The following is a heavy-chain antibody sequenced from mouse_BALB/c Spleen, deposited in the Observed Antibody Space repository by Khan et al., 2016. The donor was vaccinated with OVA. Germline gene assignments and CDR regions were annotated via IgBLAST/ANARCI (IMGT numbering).Heavy chain of an antibody. J-gene: IGHJ3*01. CDR1: GFTFSTYG. D-gene: IGHD1-1*01. Sequence: DVKLVESGGDVVKPGGSLKLSCAASGFTFSTYGMSWVRQTPDKRLEWVATVSTGGHYTYYSDTVKGRFTISRDNAKNTLYLQLSSLKSEDTAMFYCERLAYYYDSEGFAYWGQGTLVTVSA. CDR3: ERLAYYYDSEGFAY. V-gene: IGHV5-6*02. CDR2: VSTGGHYT.